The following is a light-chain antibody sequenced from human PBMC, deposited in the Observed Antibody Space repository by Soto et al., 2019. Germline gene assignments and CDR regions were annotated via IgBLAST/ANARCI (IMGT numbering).Light chain of an antibody. Sequence: QAVVTQSSSASASLGSSVKLTCTLSSGHSSYIIAWHQQKPGKAPRYLMKLEGNGSYNKGSGVPDRFSGSSSGADRYLTISNLQFEDEADYYCETWDSNTRVFGGGTKLTVL. J-gene: IGLJ2*01. CDR1: SGHSSYI. CDR2: LEGNGSY. CDR3: ETWDSNTRV. V-gene: IGLV4-60*02.